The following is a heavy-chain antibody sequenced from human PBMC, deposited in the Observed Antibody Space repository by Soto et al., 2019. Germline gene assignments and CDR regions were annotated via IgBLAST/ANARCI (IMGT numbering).Heavy chain of an antibody. D-gene: IGHD3-10*01. Sequence: QVQLVESGGGVVQPGRSLRLSCAASGFTFSSYGIHWVRQAPGKGLEWVAGISYHGSDKFYVDSVKGRFTISRDNSKNTLYLEMNSLRGEDTAVYYCAKVGGEYSSSYNGVDVWGQGTTVTVSS. CDR3: AKVGGEYSSSYNGVDV. CDR2: ISYHGSDK. CDR1: GFTFSSYG. J-gene: IGHJ6*02. V-gene: IGHV3-30*18.